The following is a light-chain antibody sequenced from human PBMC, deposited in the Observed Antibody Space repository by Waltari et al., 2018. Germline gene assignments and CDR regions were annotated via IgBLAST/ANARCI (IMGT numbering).Light chain of an antibody. CDR3: QQTYITPYT. CDR1: QSLAGH. Sequence: TITCRASQSLAGHLNWFQQQPGMAPKLLIHTASSLQSGVPSRFSGSGSGTHFTLIISSLQPEDFATYFCQQTYITPYTFGQGTKLEIK. CDR2: TAS. V-gene: IGKV1-39*01. J-gene: IGKJ2*01.